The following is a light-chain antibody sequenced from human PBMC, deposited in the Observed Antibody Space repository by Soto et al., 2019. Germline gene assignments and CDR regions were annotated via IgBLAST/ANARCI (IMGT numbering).Light chain of an antibody. V-gene: IGLV2-8*01. Sequence: QSALTQPPSASGSPGQSVTISCTETSSDIGDYNFVSWYQHHPGKAPKLIIYEASKRPSGVPDRFSASKSGNTASLTVSGLQAEDEADYYCSSYAGNSGFVFGGGTKLTVL. CDR3: SSYAGNSGFV. J-gene: IGLJ2*01. CDR1: SSDIGDYNF. CDR2: EAS.